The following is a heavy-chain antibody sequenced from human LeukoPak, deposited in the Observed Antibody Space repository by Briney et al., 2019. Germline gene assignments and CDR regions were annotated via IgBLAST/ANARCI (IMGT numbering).Heavy chain of an antibody. CDR3: ARDLTGSIDY. V-gene: IGHV3-74*01. Sequence: GGSLILSCEVSGFTFSSYWMHWVRQAPGKGLVWVSLINSDGSTTRYADSVKGRFTISRDNAKNTLYLQMNSLRAEDTAVYYCARDLTGSIDYWGQGTLVTVSS. CDR2: INSDGSTT. D-gene: IGHD3-10*01. CDR1: GFTFSSYW. J-gene: IGHJ4*02.